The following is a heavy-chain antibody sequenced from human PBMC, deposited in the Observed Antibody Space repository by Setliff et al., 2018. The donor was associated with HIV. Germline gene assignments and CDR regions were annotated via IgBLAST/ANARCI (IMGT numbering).Heavy chain of an antibody. J-gene: IGHJ4*02. CDR1: GFTFSRSG. V-gene: IGHV3-30*03. D-gene: IGHD6-19*01. CDR2: ISYDGTNT. CDR3: ARGDPYSSDWFLDY. Sequence: PGGSLRLSCAASGFTFSRSGMHWVRQAPGKGLDWVSLISYDGTNTYYADSVKGRFTISRDNSKNTLYLQMDSLRGDDTAVYYCARGDPYSSDWFLDYWGQGTLVTVSS.